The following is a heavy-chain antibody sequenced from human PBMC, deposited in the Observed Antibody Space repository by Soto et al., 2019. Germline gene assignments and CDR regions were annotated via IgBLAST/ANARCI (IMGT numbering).Heavy chain of an antibody. J-gene: IGHJ4*02. CDR2: ISSTSSYT. D-gene: IGHD6-19*01. V-gene: IGHV3-21*01. CDR1: GFTFSSYA. CDR3: ARDLALAGNY. Sequence: GSLRLSCAASGFTFSSYAMNWVRQTQEKGLEWVSSISSTSSYTHYSDSVKGRFTISRDNADNSLFLQMNSLRAEDTATYYCARDLALAGNYWGQGVLVTVSS.